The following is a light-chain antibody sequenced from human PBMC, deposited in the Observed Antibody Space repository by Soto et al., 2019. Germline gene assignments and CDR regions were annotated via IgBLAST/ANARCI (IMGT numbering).Light chain of an antibody. CDR1: QSVSSSY. CDR3: QQYNNWPQT. CDR2: GAS. J-gene: IGKJ1*01. Sequence: EIVLTQSPATLSLSPGERATLSCRASQSVSSSYLAGYQQRPGQAPRLLIYGASSRATGIPDRFSGSGSGTDFTLTISSLQSEDFAVYYCQQYNNWPQTFGQGTKVDIK. V-gene: IGKV3-20*01.